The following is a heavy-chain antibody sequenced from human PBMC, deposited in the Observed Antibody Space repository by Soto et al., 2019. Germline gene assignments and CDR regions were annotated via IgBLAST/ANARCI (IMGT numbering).Heavy chain of an antibody. Sequence: ASVKVCCKASGYTFSNFGMHWVRQAPGQSFEWMGWINPGNGNTKYSQTFQGRVTITRDTSASTAYMELSSLRPEDTAVYYCARAVARGVRTVYYYYGMDVWGQGTSVTVSS. CDR1: GYTFSNFG. CDR2: INPGNGNT. D-gene: IGHD3-10*01. J-gene: IGHJ6*02. CDR3: ARAVARGVRTVYYYYGMDV. V-gene: IGHV1-3*01.